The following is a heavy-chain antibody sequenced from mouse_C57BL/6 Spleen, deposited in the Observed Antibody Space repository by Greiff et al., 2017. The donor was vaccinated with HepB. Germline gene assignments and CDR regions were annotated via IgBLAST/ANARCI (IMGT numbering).Heavy chain of an antibody. CDR2: INPYNGDT. J-gene: IGHJ4*01. D-gene: IGHD2-2*01. CDR1: GYSFTGYF. Sequence: EVQGVESGPELVKPGDSVKISCKASGYSFTGYFMNWVMQSHGKSLEWIGRINPYNGDTFYNQKFKGKATLTVDKSSSTAHMELRSLTSEDSAVYYCARDSYGYDGYYAMDYWGQGTSVTVSS. CDR3: ARDSYGYDGYYAMDY. V-gene: IGHV1-20*01.